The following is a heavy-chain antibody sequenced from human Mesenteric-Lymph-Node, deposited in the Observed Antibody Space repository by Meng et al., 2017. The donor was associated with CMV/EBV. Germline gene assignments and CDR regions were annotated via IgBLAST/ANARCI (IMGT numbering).Heavy chain of an antibody. J-gene: IGHJ4*02. V-gene: IGHV3-30*10. CDR2: ISYHGDNE. Sequence: GESLKISCVASGFTFNNYPIHWVRQAPGKGLEWVALISYHGDNEYYTDSVKGRFTISRDSSRNTLYLQMNSLRAEDTAVYYCARDPGADYWGQGTLVTVSS. CDR1: GFTFNNYP. CDR3: ARDPGADY.